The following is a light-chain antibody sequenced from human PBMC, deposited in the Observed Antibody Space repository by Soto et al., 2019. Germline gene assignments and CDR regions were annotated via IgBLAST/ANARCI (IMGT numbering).Light chain of an antibody. CDR1: QSVRSSY. V-gene: IGKV3-20*01. CDR3: QQYGSSPRT. CDR2: AAS. J-gene: IGKJ1*01. Sequence: PGESATLSCRASQSVRSSYLAWYQQTPGQTPRLLIYAASSRATGIPDRFSGSGSGTDFSLTISRLEAEDFAVYYCQQYGSSPRTFGQGTKVDIK.